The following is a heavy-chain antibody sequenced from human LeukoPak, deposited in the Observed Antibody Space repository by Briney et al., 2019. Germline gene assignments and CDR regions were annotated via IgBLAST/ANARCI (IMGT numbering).Heavy chain of an antibody. CDR3: ARLGNFASGSYSD. CDR2: ISDSGGYT. V-gene: IGHV3-23*01. CDR1: GFTFSSFA. Sequence: GGSLRLSCAASGFTFSSFAMSWVRQAPGKGLEWVPAISDSGGYTYYADSVKGRLTTSRDNSKNTLYLQMNSLGAEDTAVYYCARLGNFASGSYSDWGQGTLVTVSS. D-gene: IGHD3-10*01. J-gene: IGHJ4*02.